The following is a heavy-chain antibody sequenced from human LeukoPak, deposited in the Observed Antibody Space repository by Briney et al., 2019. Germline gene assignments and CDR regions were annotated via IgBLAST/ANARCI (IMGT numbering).Heavy chain of an antibody. D-gene: IGHD3-22*01. Sequence: PSETLSLTCAVYGGSFSGYYWSWIRQPPGKGLEWIGEINHSGSTNYNPSLKSRVTISVDTSKNQFSLKLSSVTAADTAVYYCARVRGGYYDSSGYYVDYWGQGTLVTVSS. CDR1: GGSFSGYY. V-gene: IGHV4-34*01. CDR3: ARVRGGYYDSSGYYVDY. CDR2: INHSGST. J-gene: IGHJ4*02.